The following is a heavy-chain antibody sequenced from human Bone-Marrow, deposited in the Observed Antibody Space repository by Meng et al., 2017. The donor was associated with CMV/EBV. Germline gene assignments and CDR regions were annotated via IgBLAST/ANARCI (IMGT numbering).Heavy chain of an antibody. J-gene: IGHJ6*02. V-gene: IGHV3-49*04. CDR2: IRSKAYGGTT. CDR3: TRDFKPSSQLIYYYYYGMDV. CDR1: GFTFSSYG. Sequence: GESLKISCAASGFTFSSYGMHWVRQAPGKGLEWAGFIRSKAYGGTTEYAASVKGRFTISRDDSKSIAYLQMNSLKTEDTAVYYCTRDFKPSSQLIYYYYYGMDVWGQGTTVTVSS. D-gene: IGHD2-2*01.